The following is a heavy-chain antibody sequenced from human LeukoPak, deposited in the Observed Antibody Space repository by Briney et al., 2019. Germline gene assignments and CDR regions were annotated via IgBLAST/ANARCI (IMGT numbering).Heavy chain of an antibody. CDR1: GDSVSSNSS. Sequence: SQTLSLTCAISGDSVSSNSSWNWIRQPPSRGLEWLGRTYYRSKWYNDYVVSVKSRININPDTSKNQFSLQLNSVTPEDTAVYYCARGGQGDGYSADEAFDLWGQGTMVTVS. D-gene: IGHD5-18*01. J-gene: IGHJ3*01. CDR2: TYYRSKWYN. V-gene: IGHV6-1*01. CDR3: ARGGQGDGYSADEAFDL.